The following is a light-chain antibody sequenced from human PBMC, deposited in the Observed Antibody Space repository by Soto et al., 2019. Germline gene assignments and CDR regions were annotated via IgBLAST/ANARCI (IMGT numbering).Light chain of an antibody. J-gene: IGLJ1*01. CDR2: EVS. V-gene: IGLV2-14*01. Sequence: QSVLTQPASVSGSPGQSITISCTGTSSDVGGYDYVSWYQIHPGKAPKLMVFEVSNRPSGVSYRFSGSKSGNTASLTISGLQAEDEAHYFCSSYSLSTDYLLGNGTKVT. CDR1: SSDVGGYDY. CDR3: SSYSLSTDYL.